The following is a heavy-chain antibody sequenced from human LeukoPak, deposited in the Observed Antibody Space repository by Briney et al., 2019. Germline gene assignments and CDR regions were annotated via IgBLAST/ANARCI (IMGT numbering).Heavy chain of an antibody. CDR1: GFTVSSNY. CDR2: IDSGGIT. D-gene: IGHD4-23*01. J-gene: IGHJ2*01. Sequence: GGSLRLSCAASGFTVSSNYMNWVRQAPEKGLEWVSVIDSGGITYHTESVKGRFTISRDNSKNTLYLQMNSLRAEDTAVYYCARDRWGYWYFDLWGRGTLVTVSS. CDR3: ARDRWGYWYFDL. V-gene: IGHV3-53*01.